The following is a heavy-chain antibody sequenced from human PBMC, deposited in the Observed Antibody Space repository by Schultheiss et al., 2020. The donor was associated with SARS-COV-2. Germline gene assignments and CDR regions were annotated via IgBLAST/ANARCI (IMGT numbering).Heavy chain of an antibody. Sequence: GGSLRLSCAASGFTVSSNYMSWVRQAPGKGLEWVGRIKSKTDGGTTDYAAPVKGRFTISRDDSKSIAYLQMNSLKTEDTAVYYCTRDSYYDSSGYIRLLDYWGQGTLVTVSS. CDR3: TRDSYYDSSGYIRLLDY. J-gene: IGHJ4*02. CDR1: GFTVSSNY. CDR2: IKSKTDGGTT. D-gene: IGHD3-22*01. V-gene: IGHV3-15*01.